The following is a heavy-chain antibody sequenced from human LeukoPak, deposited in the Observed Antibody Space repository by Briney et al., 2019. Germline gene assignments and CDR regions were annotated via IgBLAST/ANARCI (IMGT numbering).Heavy chain of an antibody. D-gene: IGHD2-15*01. Sequence: RTGGSLRLSCAASGFTFSSYGMHWVRQAPGKGLEWVAVIWYDGSNKYYADSVKGRFTISRDNSKNTLYLQMNSLRAEDTAVYYCARSWGLLPPAVPSLFDYWGQGTLVTVSS. CDR3: ARSWGLLPPAVPSLFDY. J-gene: IGHJ4*02. V-gene: IGHV3-33*01. CDR1: GFTFSSYG. CDR2: IWYDGSNK.